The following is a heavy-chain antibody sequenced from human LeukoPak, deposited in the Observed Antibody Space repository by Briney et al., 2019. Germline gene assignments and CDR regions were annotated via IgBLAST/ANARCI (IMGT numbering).Heavy chain of an antibody. D-gene: IGHD3-3*01. CDR1: GLTFSRYS. CDR3: ARDLEWLLSYFDY. J-gene: IGHJ4*02. CDR2: ISSSSTI. V-gene: IGHV3-48*01. Sequence: GGSLRLSCAASGLTFSRYSMNWVRQAPGKGLEWVSYISSSSTIYYADSVKGRFTIPRDNAKNSLSLQMNSLRAEDTAVYYCARDLEWLLSYFDYWGQGTLVTVSS.